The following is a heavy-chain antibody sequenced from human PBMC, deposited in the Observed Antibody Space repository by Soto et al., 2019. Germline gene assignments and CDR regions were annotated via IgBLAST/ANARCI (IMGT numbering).Heavy chain of an antibody. CDR1: GYTFTSYG. Sequence: QVQLVQSGAEVKKPGASVKVSCKASGYTFTSYGISWVRQAPGQGLEWMGWISAYNGNTNYAQKLQGRVTMTTDTSKSTAYMELRSLRSDDTAVYYCARDLNLPPVSNYEVPYYFDYWGQGTLVTVSS. D-gene: IGHD4-4*01. V-gene: IGHV1-18*01. CDR2: ISAYNGNT. CDR3: ARDLNLPPVSNYEVPYYFDY. J-gene: IGHJ4*02.